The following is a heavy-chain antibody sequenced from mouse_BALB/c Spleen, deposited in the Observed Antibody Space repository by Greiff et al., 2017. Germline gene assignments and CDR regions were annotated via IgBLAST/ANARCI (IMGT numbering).Heavy chain of an antibody. J-gene: IGHJ4*01. CDR2: IYPGDGDT. CDR3: ARGGNYVYAMDY. V-gene: IGHV1-87*01. D-gene: IGHD2-1*01. Sequence: QVQLKESGAELARPGASVKLSCKASGYTFTSYWMQWVKQRPGQGLEWIGAIYPGDGDTRYTQKFKGKATLTADKSSSKAYMQLSSLASEDSAVYYCARGGNYVYAMDYWGQGTSVTVSS. CDR1: GYTFTSYW.